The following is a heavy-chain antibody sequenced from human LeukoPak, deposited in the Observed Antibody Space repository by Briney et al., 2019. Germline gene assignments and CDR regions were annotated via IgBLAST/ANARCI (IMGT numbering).Heavy chain of an antibody. CDR3: ASTSTVRGVITPFDY. Sequence: GGSLRLSCAASGAIFSNHAMSWVRQAPGKGLEWVSLISGTGVTTYYAASVKGRFTISRDNSKNTLYLQMNSLRAEDTALYYCASTSTVRGVITPFDYWGQGTLVTVSS. CDR2: ISGTGVTT. J-gene: IGHJ4*02. V-gene: IGHV3-23*01. CDR1: GAIFSNHA. D-gene: IGHD3-10*01.